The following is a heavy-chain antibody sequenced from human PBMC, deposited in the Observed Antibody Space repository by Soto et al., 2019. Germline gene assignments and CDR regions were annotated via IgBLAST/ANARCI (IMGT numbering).Heavy chain of an antibody. Sequence: SETLSLTCTVSGGSISSGGYYWSWIRQHPGKGLEWIGYIYYSGSTYYNPSLKSRVTISVDTSKNQFSLKLSSVTAADTAVYYCARGFWSGYHLSSSFDYWGQGTLVTVSS. V-gene: IGHV4-31*03. CDR2: IYYSGST. D-gene: IGHD3-3*01. CDR3: ARGFWSGYHLSSSFDY. J-gene: IGHJ4*02. CDR1: GGSISSGGYY.